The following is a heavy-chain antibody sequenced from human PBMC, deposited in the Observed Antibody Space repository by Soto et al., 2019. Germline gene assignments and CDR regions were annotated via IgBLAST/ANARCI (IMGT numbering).Heavy chain of an antibody. J-gene: IGHJ3*02. Sequence: QVQLVQSGAEVKKPGSSVKVSCKASGGTFSSYAISWVRQAPGQGLEWMGGIIPIFGTANYGQKFQGRVNNAADESSSAAYLVPSSMSAKATAVYYCARQVEAQGSAFDSWGEGTMDAFSS. D-gene: IGHD1-26*01. CDR3: ARQVEAQGSAFDS. CDR1: GGTFSSYA. V-gene: IGHV1-69*01. CDR2: IIPIFGTA.